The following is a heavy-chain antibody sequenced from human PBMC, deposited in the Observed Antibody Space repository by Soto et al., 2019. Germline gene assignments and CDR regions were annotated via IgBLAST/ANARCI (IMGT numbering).Heavy chain of an antibody. V-gene: IGHV3-30-3*01. CDR1: GFTFSSYA. CDR3: ARDLLGYCISTSCYLGYGMDV. Sequence: QVQLVESGGGVVQPGRSLRLSCAASGFTFSSYAMHWVRQAPGKGLEWVAVISYDGSNKYYADSVKGRFTISRDNSQNTLYLRMNSLRAEDTAVYYCARDLLGYCISTSCYLGYGMDVWGQGTTVTVSS. D-gene: IGHD2-2*01. J-gene: IGHJ6*02. CDR2: ISYDGSNK.